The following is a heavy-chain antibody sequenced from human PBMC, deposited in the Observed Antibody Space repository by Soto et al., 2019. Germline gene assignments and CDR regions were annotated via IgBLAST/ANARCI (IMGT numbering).Heavy chain of an antibody. CDR2: IYYTGST. D-gene: IGHD6-19*01. Sequence: QLQLQESGPGLVKPSETVSLTCSVSGGSISSSTYWWGWIRQPPGKGLEWIASIYYTGSTYYNPSLKSRVTISVATSNNQFSLKLSSVTAADTAVYYCARQLSNGWWAFDIWGQGTMVTVSS. V-gene: IGHV4-39*01. CDR3: ARQLSNGWWAFDI. CDR1: GGSISSSTYW. J-gene: IGHJ3*02.